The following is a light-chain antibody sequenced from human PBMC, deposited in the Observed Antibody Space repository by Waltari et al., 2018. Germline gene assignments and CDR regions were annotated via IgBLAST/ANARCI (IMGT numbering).Light chain of an antibody. CDR2: QDS. CDR3: QAWDSSTVV. V-gene: IGLV3-1*01. J-gene: IGLJ2*01. Sequence: SYELTQPHSVSVSPGQTASITCSGDKLGDKYACWYQQKPGQSPVLVIYQDSKRPSGIPERFAGSNSGNTAPLTIGGTQAMDEADYYCQAWDSSTVVFGGGTKLTVL. CDR1: KLGDKY.